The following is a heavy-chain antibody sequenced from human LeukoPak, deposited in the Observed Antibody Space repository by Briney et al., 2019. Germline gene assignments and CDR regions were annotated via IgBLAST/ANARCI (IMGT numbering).Heavy chain of an antibody. CDR2: IYYSGST. CDR3: ARQDRSVTMIVSFWFDP. V-gene: IGHV4-59*01. D-gene: IGHD3-22*01. J-gene: IGHJ5*02. CDR1: GGSISSYY. Sequence: SETLSLTCTVSGGSISSYYWSWIRQPPGKGLEWIGYIYYSGSTNYNPSLKSRVTISVDTSKNQFSLKLSSVTAADTAVYYCARQDRSVTMIVSFWFDPWGQGTLVTVSS.